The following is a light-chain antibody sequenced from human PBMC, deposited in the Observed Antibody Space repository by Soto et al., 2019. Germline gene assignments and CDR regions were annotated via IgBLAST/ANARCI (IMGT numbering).Light chain of an antibody. V-gene: IGKV3-20*01. CDR3: HQYAASPST. CDR1: QSLRNNY. J-gene: IGKJ1*01. CDR2: GAS. Sequence: EIVLTQSPGTLSLSPGEGATLSCWASQSLRNNYLAWYQQRPGQAPRLLIYGASNRAADIADRFSGSGSGTDFTLTISRLEPEDFAVYYCHQYAASPSTFGQGTKVEIK.